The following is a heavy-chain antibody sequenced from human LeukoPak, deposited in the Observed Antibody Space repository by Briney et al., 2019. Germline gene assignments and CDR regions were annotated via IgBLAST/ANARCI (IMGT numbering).Heavy chain of an antibody. V-gene: IGHV4-38-2*02. CDR2: IYHSGST. Sequence: SETLSLTCTVSGYSISSGYYWGWIRQPPGKGLEWIGSIYHSGSTYYNPSLKSRVTISVDTSKNQFSLKLSSVTAADTAVYYCARDLVTVTKGFDIWGQGTMVSVSS. CDR1: GYSISSGYY. J-gene: IGHJ3*02. CDR3: ARDLVTVTKGFDI. D-gene: IGHD4-17*01.